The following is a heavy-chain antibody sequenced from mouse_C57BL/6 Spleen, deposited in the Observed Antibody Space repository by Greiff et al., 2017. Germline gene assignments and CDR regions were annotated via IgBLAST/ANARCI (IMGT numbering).Heavy chain of an antibody. CDR3: ARGEVTTGYYFDD. D-gene: IGHD2-2*01. J-gene: IGHJ2*01. Sequence: QVQLQQSGAELVRPGTSVKMSCKASGYTFTNYWIGWAKQRPGHGLEWIGDIYPGGGYTNYNEKFKGKATLTADKSSSTAYMQFSSLTSEDSAIYYCARGEVTTGYYFDDWGQGTTLTVSS. CDR1: GYTFTNYW. V-gene: IGHV1-63*01. CDR2: IYPGGGYT.